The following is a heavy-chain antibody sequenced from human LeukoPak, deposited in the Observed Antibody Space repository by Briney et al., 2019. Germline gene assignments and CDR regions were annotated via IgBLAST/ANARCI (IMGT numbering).Heavy chain of an antibody. V-gene: IGHV3-33*01. CDR1: GFTFSSYG. CDR2: IWYDGSNK. D-gene: IGHD6-13*01. CDR3: ATLAAAAVDY. J-gene: IGHJ4*02. Sequence: PGRSLRLSCAASGFTFSSYGMHWVRQAPGKGLEWVAVIWYDGSNKYYADSVKGRFTISRDNSKNTLYLQMNSLRAEDTAVYYCATLAAAAVDYWGQGTLVTVSS.